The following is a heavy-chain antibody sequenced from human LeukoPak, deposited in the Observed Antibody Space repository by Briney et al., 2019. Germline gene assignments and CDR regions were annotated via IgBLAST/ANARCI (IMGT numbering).Heavy chain of an antibody. Sequence: SETLSLTCTVSGGSISSSSYYWGWLRQPPGKGLEWFGSLYNSGCTYYNPSLSSRATISVDTSKNQFSLKLSCVTVADTAVYYCARRLESVGWYSYFDYWGQGTLVSVSS. D-gene: IGHD6-19*01. CDR3: ARRLESVGWYSYFDY. V-gene: IGHV4-39*01. J-gene: IGHJ4*02. CDR2: LYNSGCT. CDR1: GGSISSSSYY.